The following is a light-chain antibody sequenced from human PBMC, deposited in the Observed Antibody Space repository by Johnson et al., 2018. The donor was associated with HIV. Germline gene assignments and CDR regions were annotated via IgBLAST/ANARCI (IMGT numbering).Light chain of an antibody. V-gene: IGLV1-51*02. CDR1: SSNIGNNY. J-gene: IGLJ1*01. Sequence: QSVLTQPPSVSAAPGQKVTISCSGSSSNIGNNYVSWYQQLPGTAPKLLIYENNKRPSGIPDLFSGSKSGPSATLGITGLQPGDEADYYCGTWDSSLSAGGYVFGTGTKVTVL. CDR2: ENN. CDR3: GTWDSSLSAGGYV.